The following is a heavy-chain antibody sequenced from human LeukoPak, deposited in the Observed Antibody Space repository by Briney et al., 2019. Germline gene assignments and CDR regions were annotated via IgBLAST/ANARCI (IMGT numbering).Heavy chain of an antibody. J-gene: IGHJ4*02. D-gene: IGHD3-10*01. Sequence: ASVKVSCKVSGYTLTELSMHWVRQAPGKGLEWLGGFDPEDGETIYAQKFQGRVTMTEDTSTDTAYMELSSLRSEDTAVYYCATDLYGSGSLLDYWGQGTLVTVSS. CDR1: GYTLTELS. CDR2: FDPEDGET. V-gene: IGHV1-24*01. CDR3: ATDLYGSGSLLDY.